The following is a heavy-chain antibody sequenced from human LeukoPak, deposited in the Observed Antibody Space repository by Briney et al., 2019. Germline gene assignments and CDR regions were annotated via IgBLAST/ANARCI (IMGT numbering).Heavy chain of an antibody. CDR3: ARHPYQLLWLSWFDP. CDR2: IYYSGST. V-gene: IGHV4-39*01. D-gene: IGHD2-2*01. CDR1: GASSSSSGYY. J-gene: IGHJ5*02. Sequence: PSETLSLTCTFSGASSSSSGYYWGWIRQPPGKGLEWSGSIYYSGSTYYNPSLKSRVTISVDTSKNQFSLKLSSVTAADTAVYYCARHPYQLLWLSWFDPWGQGTLVTVSS.